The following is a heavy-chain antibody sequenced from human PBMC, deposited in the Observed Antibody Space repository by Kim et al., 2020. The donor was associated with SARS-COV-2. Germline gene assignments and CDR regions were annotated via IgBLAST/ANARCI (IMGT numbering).Heavy chain of an antibody. CDR1: GFTFTSYT. D-gene: IGHD2-21*01. Sequence: GGSLRLSCAASGFTFTSYTMSWVRQAPGKGLEWVSSISGTGLYTYYADSVKGRFPVSRDNSKNTLFLQMNSLRAEDTAVYYCAKHRGDCAGDCPVGYYHYIDVWGKGTTVTVSS. J-gene: IGHJ6*03. CDR2: ISGTGLYT. V-gene: IGHV3-23*01. CDR3: AKHRGDCAGDCPVGYYHYIDV.